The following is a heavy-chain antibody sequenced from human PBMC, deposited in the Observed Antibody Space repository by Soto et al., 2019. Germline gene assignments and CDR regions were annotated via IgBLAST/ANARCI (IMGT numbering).Heavy chain of an antibody. D-gene: IGHD3-22*01. CDR2: ISGSGGRV. V-gene: IGHV3-23*01. J-gene: IGHJ3*02. CDR3: AMTRLYDTGTNDYHRDALDI. Sequence: GGSLRLSCAASGFSFGTYVMNWFLQAPGKGLEWVSGISGSGGRVYSADSLKGRFTIYRDNSRNTLYLQMNSLRAEDTAIYYCAMTRLYDTGTNDYHRDALDIWGQGTQVTVSS. CDR1: GFSFGTYV.